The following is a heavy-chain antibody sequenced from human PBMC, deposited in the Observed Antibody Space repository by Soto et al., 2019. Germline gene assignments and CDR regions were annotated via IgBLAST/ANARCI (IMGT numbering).Heavy chain of an antibody. J-gene: IGHJ4*02. Sequence: LSLTCTVSGGSISSGDYYWSWIRQPPGKGLEWIGYIYYSGSTYYNPSLKSRVTISVDTSKNQFSLKLSSVTAADTAVYYCARGGSSWPLDYWGQGTLVTVSS. V-gene: IGHV4-30-4*01. CDR3: ARGGSSWPLDY. CDR1: GGSISSGDYY. CDR2: IYYSGST. D-gene: IGHD6-13*01.